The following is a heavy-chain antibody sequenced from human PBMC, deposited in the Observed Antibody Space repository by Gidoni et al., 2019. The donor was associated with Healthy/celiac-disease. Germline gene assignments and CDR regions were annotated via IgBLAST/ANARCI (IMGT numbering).Heavy chain of an antibody. D-gene: IGHD3-3*01. V-gene: IGHV3-23*01. CDR2: ISGSGGST. CDR3: AKVNSYYDFWSGYYMDY. CDR1: GFTFSSLA. Sequence: EVQLLESGGGLVQPGGSLRLSCAASGFTFSSLAMSWVRQAPGKGLEWVSAISGSGGSTYYADSVKGRFTISRDNSKNTLYLQMNSLRAEDTAVYYCAKVNSYYDFWSGYYMDYWGQGTLVTVSS. J-gene: IGHJ4*02.